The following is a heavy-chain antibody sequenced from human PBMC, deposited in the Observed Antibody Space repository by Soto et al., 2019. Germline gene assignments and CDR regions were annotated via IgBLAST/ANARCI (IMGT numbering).Heavy chain of an antibody. CDR3: AKDSRWEPLAFDI. D-gene: IGHD1-26*01. V-gene: IGHV3-23*01. CDR1: GFTFSSYA. CDR2: SSGIGGST. J-gene: IGHJ3*02. Sequence: GGSLILSCAASGFTFSSYAMRWVRQAPGKGLEWVSASSGIGGSTYYSDSVKGRFTISRDNSKNTLYLEMNSLRAEDTAVYYCAKDSRWEPLAFDIWGQGIMVTVSS.